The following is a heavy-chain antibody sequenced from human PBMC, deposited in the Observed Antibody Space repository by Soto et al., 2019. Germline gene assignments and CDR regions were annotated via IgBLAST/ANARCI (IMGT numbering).Heavy chain of an antibody. CDR2: ISAYNGNT. D-gene: IGHD1-20*01. J-gene: IGHJ5*02. Sequence: ASAKVCCKASGYTFTIYGISWVRQAPGQGLEWMGWISAYNGNTNYAQKLQGRVTMTTHTSTSTAYMEVRSLRSDDTAVYYCARANPRRITENWFDPWGQGTPVTVSS. CDR3: ARANPRRITENWFDP. V-gene: IGHV1-18*04. CDR1: GYTFTIYG.